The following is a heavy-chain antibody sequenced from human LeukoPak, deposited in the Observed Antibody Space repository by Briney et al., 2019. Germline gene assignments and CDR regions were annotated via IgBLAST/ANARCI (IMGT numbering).Heavy chain of an antibody. CDR1: GFTFDDYA. V-gene: IGHV3-23*01. J-gene: IGHJ6*02. CDR2: ISGSGGST. CDR3: AIDPDILSYYYYYGMDV. Sequence: GGSLRLSCAASGFTFDDYAMHWVRQAPGKGLEWVSAISGSGGSTYYADSVKGRFTISRDNSKNTLYLQMNSLRAEDTAVYYCAIDPDILSYYYYYGMDVWGQGTTVTVSS. D-gene: IGHD3-9*01.